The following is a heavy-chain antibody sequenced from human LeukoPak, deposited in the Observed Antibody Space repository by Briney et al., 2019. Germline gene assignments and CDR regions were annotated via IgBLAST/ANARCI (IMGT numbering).Heavy chain of an antibody. V-gene: IGHV4-59*01. CDR2: IYNSGSA. D-gene: IGHD3-22*01. Sequence: SETLSLTCTVSGGSISSYYWSWIRQPPGKGLEWMGYIYNSGSANYNPSLKSRVTISLDTSKNQFSLKLSSVTAADTAVYYCARDGYYYDSSGYYYFDAFDIWGQGTMVTVSS. CDR1: GGSISSYY. J-gene: IGHJ3*02. CDR3: ARDGYYYDSSGYYYFDAFDI.